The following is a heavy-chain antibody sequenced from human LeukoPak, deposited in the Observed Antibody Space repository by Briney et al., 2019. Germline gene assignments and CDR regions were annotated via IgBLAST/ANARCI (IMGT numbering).Heavy chain of an antibody. Sequence: SETLSLTCTVSGGSISSSSYYWGWIRQPPGKGLEWIGSIYYSGSTYYNPSLKSRVTISVDTSNNQFSLKLSSVTAADTAVYYCARHYYYDSSGYPWYFDYWGQGTLVTVSS. CDR1: GGSISSSSYY. D-gene: IGHD3-22*01. CDR2: IYYSGST. V-gene: IGHV4-39*01. CDR3: ARHYYYDSSGYPWYFDY. J-gene: IGHJ4*02.